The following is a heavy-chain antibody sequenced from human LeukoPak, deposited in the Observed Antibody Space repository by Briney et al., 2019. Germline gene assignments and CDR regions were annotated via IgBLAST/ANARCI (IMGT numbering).Heavy chain of an antibody. CDR2: INPNGGST. J-gene: IGHJ6*03. CDR3: ARDRTVNRDYYYMDV. V-gene: IGHV1-46*01. D-gene: IGHD1-14*01. Sequence: GASVKVSCKASGYTFTSYYMHWVRQAPGQGLEWMGIINPNGGSTSYAQKFQGRVTMTRDMSTSTVYMELSSLRSEDTAVYYCARDRTVNRDYYYMDVWGKGTTVTVSS. CDR1: GYTFTSYY.